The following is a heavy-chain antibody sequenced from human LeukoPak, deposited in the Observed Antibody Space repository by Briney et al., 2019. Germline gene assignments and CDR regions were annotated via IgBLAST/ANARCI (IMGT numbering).Heavy chain of an antibody. Sequence: GGSLRLSCAASGFTFSSYAMHWVRQAPGKGLEWVAVISYDGSNKYYADSVKGRFTISRDNSKNTLYLQMNSLRDEDTAVYYCARDSSSWYDFDYWGQGTLVTVSS. V-gene: IGHV3-30-3*01. CDR1: GFTFSSYA. J-gene: IGHJ4*02. CDR3: ARDSSSWYDFDY. D-gene: IGHD6-13*01. CDR2: ISYDGSNK.